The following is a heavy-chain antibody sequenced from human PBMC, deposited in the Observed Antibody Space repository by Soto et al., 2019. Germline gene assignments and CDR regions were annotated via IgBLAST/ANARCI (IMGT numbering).Heavy chain of an antibody. Sequence: QVQLQQWGAGLLKPSETLSLTCAVYGRSFSNPYYYWSWIRQPPGKGLEWIGEVDHSGSTNYTSSLKSRVXLCLDXXMXXXXVXLASVTVAXTALYYCAGLDNTGWYFEDWGQGTLVTVSS. J-gene: IGHJ4*02. D-gene: IGHD6-19*01. CDR3: AGLDNTGWYFED. CDR2: VDHSGST. V-gene: IGHV4-34*01. CDR1: GRSFSNPYYY.